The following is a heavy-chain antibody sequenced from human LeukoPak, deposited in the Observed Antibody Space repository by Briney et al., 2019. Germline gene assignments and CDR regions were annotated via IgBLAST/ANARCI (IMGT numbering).Heavy chain of an antibody. V-gene: IGHV3-21*01. CDR1: GFTFSSYS. D-gene: IGHD6-13*01. Sequence: GGSLRLSCAASGFTFSSYSMNWVRQAPGKGLEWVSSISSSSSYIHYADSVKGRFTISRDNAKNSLYLQMNSLRAEDTAVYYCARGPGRHSSNPVFLDDYWGQGTLVTVSS. CDR3: ARGPGRHSSNPVFLDDY. J-gene: IGHJ4*02. CDR2: ISSSSSYI.